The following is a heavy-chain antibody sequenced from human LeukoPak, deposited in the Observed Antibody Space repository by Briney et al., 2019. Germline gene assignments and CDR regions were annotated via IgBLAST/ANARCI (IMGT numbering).Heavy chain of an antibody. V-gene: IGHV4-30-4*01. J-gene: IGHJ4*02. CDR3: ARGGPPSSWFDY. CDR2: IYYSGST. D-gene: IGHD6-13*01. CDR1: GGSISSGDYY. Sequence: PSQTLSLTCTVSGGSISSGDYYWSWIRQPPGKGLEWIGYIYYSGSTYYNPSLKSRVTISVDTSKNQFSLKLSSVTAADTAVYYCARGGPPSSWFDYWGQGTLVTVSS.